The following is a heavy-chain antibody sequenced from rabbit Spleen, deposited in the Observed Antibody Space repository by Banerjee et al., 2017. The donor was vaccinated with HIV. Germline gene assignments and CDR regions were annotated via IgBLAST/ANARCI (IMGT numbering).Heavy chain of an antibody. CDR2: IEVGSSGFT. CDR3: ARDTGSSFSSYGMDL. J-gene: IGHJ6*01. Sequence: QEQLEESGGDLVKPEGSLTLTCTASGVSFSFSSYICWVRQAPGKGLEWIACIEVGSSGFTYFATWAKGRFTISKTSSTTVTLQVTRLTAADTATYFCARDTGSSFSSYGMDLWGQGTLVTVS. V-gene: IGHV1S45*01. CDR1: GVSFSFSSY. D-gene: IGHD8-1*01.